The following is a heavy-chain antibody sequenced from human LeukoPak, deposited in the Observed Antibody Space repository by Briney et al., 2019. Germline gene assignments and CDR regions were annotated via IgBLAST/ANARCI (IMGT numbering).Heavy chain of an antibody. Sequence: GGSLRLSCASSGFTFSSYAMHWVRQAPGKGLEYVSAISSNGGSTYYANSVQGRFTISRDNSKNTLYLQMGSLRAEDMAVYYCAREALDAFDIWGQGTIVTVSS. CDR1: GFTFSSYA. CDR3: AREALDAFDI. V-gene: IGHV3-64*01. CDR2: ISSNGGST. J-gene: IGHJ3*02.